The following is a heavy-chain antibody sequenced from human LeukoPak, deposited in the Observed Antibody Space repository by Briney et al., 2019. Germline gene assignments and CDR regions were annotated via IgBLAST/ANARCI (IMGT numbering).Heavy chain of an antibody. D-gene: IGHD2-8*02. Sequence: GGSLRLSCAATGFTFSTYGMHWVRQAPGKGLEWVAAISNDGNKKYYADSVKGRFTISRDNPKNTLFLQMNSLRAEDTAVSYCAKEGWDKSYWYGRIDYWGQGTLVTVSS. CDR1: GFTFSTYG. J-gene: IGHJ4*02. CDR3: AKEGWDKSYWYGRIDY. CDR2: ISNDGNKK. V-gene: IGHV3-30*18.